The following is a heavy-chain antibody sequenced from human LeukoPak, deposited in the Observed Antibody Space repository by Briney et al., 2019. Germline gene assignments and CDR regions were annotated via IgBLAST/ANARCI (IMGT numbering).Heavy chain of an antibody. J-gene: IGHJ4*02. CDR3: ARRNDILTGYFSNFDY. Sequence: SETLSLTCTVSGGSISTSSYYWGWIRQPPGKGLEWIGTIYYSGSTSYNPSLKSRVTISVDTSKNQFSLKLSSATAADTAVYFCARRNDILTGYFSNFDYWGQGTLVTVSS. CDR1: GGSISTSSYY. CDR2: IYYSGST. V-gene: IGHV4-39*01. D-gene: IGHD3-9*01.